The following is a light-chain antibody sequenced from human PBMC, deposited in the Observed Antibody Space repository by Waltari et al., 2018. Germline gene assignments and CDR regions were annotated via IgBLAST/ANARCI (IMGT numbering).Light chain of an antibody. CDR1: QSLLYSSNNKNY. V-gene: IGKV4-1*01. Sequence: DIVMTQSPDFLTVSLGERATINCKSSQSLLYSSNNKNYLPWYQQKLGQPPNLLIYWASTRKSGVPDRFSGSGSGTDFTLTISSLQAEDVAVYYCQQYYGTPPTFGQGTKVDIK. CDR3: QQYYGTPPT. CDR2: WAS. J-gene: IGKJ1*01.